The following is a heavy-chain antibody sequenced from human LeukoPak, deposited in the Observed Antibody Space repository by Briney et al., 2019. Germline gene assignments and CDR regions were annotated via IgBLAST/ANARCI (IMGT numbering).Heavy chain of an antibody. CDR3: ARIPYYYDSSGYYYVDY. CDR1: GYSISSGYY. D-gene: IGHD3-22*01. J-gene: IGHJ4*02. Sequence: SETLPLTCAVSGYSISSGYYWGWIRQPPGKGLEWIGSIYHSGSTYYNPSLKSLVTISVDTSKNQFSLKLSSVTAAETAVYYCARIPYYYDSSGYYYVDYWGQGTLVTVSS. V-gene: IGHV4-38-2*01. CDR2: IYHSGST.